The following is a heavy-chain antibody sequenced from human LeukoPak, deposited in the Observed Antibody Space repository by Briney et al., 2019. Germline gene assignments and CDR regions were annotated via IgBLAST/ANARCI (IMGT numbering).Heavy chain of an antibody. CDR2: ISSSSSYI. V-gene: IGHV3-21*01. CDR1: GFTFSSYS. CDR3: ARPLDPEWIQLRPSPPDS. D-gene: IGHD5-18*01. Sequence: KTGGSLRLSCAASGFTFSSYSMNWVRKAPGKGLEWVSSISSSSSYIYYADSVKGRFTISRDNAKNSLYLQMNSLRAEDTAVYYCARPLDPEWIQLRPSPPDSWGQGTLVTVSS. J-gene: IGHJ4*02.